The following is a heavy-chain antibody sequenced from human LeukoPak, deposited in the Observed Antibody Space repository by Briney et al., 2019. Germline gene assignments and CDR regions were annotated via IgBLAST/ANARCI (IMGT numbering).Heavy chain of an antibody. J-gene: IGHJ4*02. Sequence: PGGSLRLSCAASGFTFSDYYMSWIRQAPGKGLEWFSYISSSGSTIYYAESVKGRFTISRDNAKKSLCLQMNSLRAEDTAVYYCARSPLHYDILTGYYIQRPYYFDYWGQGTLVTVSS. CDR3: ARSPLHYDILTGYYIQRPYYFDY. V-gene: IGHV3-11*01. CDR2: ISSSGSTI. D-gene: IGHD3-9*01. CDR1: GFTFSDYY.